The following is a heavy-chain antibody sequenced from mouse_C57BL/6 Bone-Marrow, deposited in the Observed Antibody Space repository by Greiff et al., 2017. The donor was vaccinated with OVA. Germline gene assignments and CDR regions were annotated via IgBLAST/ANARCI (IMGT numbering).Heavy chain of an antibody. D-gene: IGHD2-5*01. CDR1: GYTFTSYW. CDR3: ARGHYSNYEGNY. Sequence: VQLQQPGAELVKPGASVKMSCKASGYTFTSYWITWVKQRPGQGLEWIGDIYPGSGSTNYNEKFKSKATLTVDTSSSTAYMQLSSLTSEDSAVYYGARGHYSNYEGNYWGQGTTLTVSS. J-gene: IGHJ2*01. V-gene: IGHV1-55*01. CDR2: IYPGSGST.